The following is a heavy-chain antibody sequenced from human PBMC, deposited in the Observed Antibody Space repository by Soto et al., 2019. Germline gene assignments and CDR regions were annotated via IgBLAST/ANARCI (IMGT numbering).Heavy chain of an antibody. V-gene: IGHV1-69*12. CDR1: GGTFSNFA. CDR3: ARGPDYEGYFDY. CDR2: IILPFGVP. J-gene: IGHJ4*02. Sequence: QVRPVQSGAEVKKPGSSVKVSCKASGGTFSNFANNWVRQAPGQGLEWMGGIILPFGVPHYAQKFQGRVTIAADESMTTVYMDLSGLRSEDAAVYYCARGPDYEGYFDYWGQGTLVTVSS. D-gene: IGHD4-17*01.